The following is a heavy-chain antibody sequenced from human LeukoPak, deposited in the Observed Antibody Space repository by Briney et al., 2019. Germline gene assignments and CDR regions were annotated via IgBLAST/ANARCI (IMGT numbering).Heavy chain of an antibody. V-gene: IGHV3-23*01. CDR1: GFTFSSYA. J-gene: IGHJ4*02. CDR3: AKVSAQLPVGRPGFDY. D-gene: IGHD1-7*01. CDR2: VSGSGATT. Sequence: PGGSLRLSCAASGFTFSSYAMSWVHQAPGKGMEWVSLVSGSGATTSYADSVKGRFTISRDNSKNTLYLQMNSLRAEDTAVYYCAKVSAQLPVGRPGFDYWGQGTLVTVSS.